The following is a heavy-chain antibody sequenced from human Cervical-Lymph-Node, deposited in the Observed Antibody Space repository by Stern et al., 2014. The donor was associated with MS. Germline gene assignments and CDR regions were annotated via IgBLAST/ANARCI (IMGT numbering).Heavy chain of an antibody. CDR2: FDPEDGET. CDR1: GYTLTDLS. J-gene: IGHJ6*02. Sequence: VQLEESGAEVKKPGASVKVSCKVSGYTLTDLSMHWVRQAPGKGLEWLGGFDPEDGETIYAQKFQGSVTMPEDTSTDTAYMELSSLRSEDTAVYYCAADRDDFRSGYSAPTKGYGLDVWGQGTTVTVTS. CDR3: AADRDDFRSGYSAPTKGYGLDV. V-gene: IGHV1-24*01. D-gene: IGHD3-3*01.